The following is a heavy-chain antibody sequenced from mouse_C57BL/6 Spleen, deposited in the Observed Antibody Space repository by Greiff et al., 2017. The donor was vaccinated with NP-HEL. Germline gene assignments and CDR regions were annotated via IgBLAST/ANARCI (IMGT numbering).Heavy chain of an antibody. J-gene: IGHJ1*03. V-gene: IGHV3-1*01. CDR1: GYSITSGYD. CDR2: ISYSGST. Sequence: EVKLMESGPGMAKPSQSLSLTCTVTGYSITSGYDWHWIRHFPGNKLEWMGYISYSGSTNYNPSLKSQISLTHDTSKNHFFLKLNSVTTEDTATYYCAREDYYGSRWDVDVWGTGTTVTVSS. CDR3: AREDYYGSRWDVDV. D-gene: IGHD1-1*01.